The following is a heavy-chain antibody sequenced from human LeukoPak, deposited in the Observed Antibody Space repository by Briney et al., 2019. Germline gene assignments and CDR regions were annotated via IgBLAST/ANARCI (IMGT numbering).Heavy chain of an antibody. J-gene: IGHJ4*02. CDR3: ARGKGYVPPYYFDY. V-gene: IGHV4-59*01. D-gene: IGHD5-12*01. CDR1: GGSISSYY. CDR2: IYYSGST. Sequence: PSETLSLTCTVSGGSISSYYWSWIRQPPGKGLEWIGYIYYSGSTTYNPSLKSRVTISVDTAKDQYSLKLSSVTAANTAVYYGARGKGYVPPYYFDYWGQGTLVTVSS.